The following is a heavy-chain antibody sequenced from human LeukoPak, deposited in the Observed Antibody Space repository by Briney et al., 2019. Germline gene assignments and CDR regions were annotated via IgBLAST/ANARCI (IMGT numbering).Heavy chain of an antibody. Sequence: QTGGSLRLSCAASGFTFSSYAMSWVRQAPGKGLEWVSAISGSGGSTYCADSVKGRFTISRDNSKNTLYLQMNSLRAEDTAVYYCAKDLGFGELGLDYWGQGTLVTVSS. D-gene: IGHD3-10*01. CDR3: AKDLGFGELGLDY. V-gene: IGHV3-23*01. CDR2: ISGSGGST. J-gene: IGHJ4*02. CDR1: GFTFSSYA.